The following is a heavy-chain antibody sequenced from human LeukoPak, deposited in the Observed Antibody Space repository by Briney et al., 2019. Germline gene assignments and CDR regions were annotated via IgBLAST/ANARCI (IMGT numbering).Heavy chain of an antibody. J-gene: IGHJ6*03. V-gene: IGHV3-53*01. CDR2: IYSGGST. CDR1: GFTVSSNY. CDR3: ARGAYSSSWSYYYYYMDV. Sequence: GGSLRLSCAASGFTVSSNYMSWVRQAPGKGLEWVSVIYSGGSTYYADSVKGRFTISRDNSKNTLYLQMNSLRAEDTAVYYCARGAYSSSWSYYYYYMDVRGKGTTVTISS. D-gene: IGHD6-13*01.